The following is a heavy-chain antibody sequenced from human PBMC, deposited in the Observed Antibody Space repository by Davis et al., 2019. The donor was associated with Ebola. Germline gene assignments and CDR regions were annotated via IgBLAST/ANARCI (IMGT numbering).Heavy chain of an antibody. J-gene: IGHJ4*02. Sequence: SETLSLTCAVYGGSFSGYYWSWIRPPPGKGLEWIGDINHSGSTNYNPSLKSRVTISVDTSKNQFSLKLSSVTAADTAVYYCARGNYGGNRSFDYWGQGTLVTVSS. CDR1: GGSFSGYY. CDR3: ARGNYGGNRSFDY. V-gene: IGHV4-34*01. D-gene: IGHD4-23*01. CDR2: INHSGST.